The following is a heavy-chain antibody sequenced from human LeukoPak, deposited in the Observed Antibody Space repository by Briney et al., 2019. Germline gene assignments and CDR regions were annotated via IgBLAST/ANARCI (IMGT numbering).Heavy chain of an antibody. CDR1: GFPFSVYE. CDR2: IASSGTIK. J-gene: IGHJ4*02. CDR3: ALLAVASDFDY. Sequence: GESLRLSCVVSGFPFSVYEMKWVRQAPAKGLEWVSNIASSGTIKYYADSVKGRFSISRDNAKSSLYLQMNSLRVEDTAVYYCALLAVASDFDYWGQGALVTVSS. D-gene: IGHD6-19*01. V-gene: IGHV3-48*03.